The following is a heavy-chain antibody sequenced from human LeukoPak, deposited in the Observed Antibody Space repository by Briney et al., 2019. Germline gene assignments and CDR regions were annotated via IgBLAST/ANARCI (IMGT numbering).Heavy chain of an antibody. V-gene: IGHV7-4-1*02. D-gene: IGHD6-6*01. CDR1: GYTFTSYA. CDR3: ARRGIAARPHGSFYSPGWYFDL. J-gene: IGHJ2*01. Sequence: ASVKVSCKASGYTFTSYAMNWVRQAPGQGLEWMGWINTNTGNPTYAQGSTGRFVFSLDTSVSTAYLQISSLKAEDTAVYYCARRGIAARPHGSFYSPGWYFDLWGRGTLVTVSS. CDR2: INTNTGNP.